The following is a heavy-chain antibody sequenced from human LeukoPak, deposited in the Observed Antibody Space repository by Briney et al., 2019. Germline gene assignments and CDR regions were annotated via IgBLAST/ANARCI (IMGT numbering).Heavy chain of an antibody. J-gene: IGHJ4*02. CDR2: IYHSGST. CDR1: GGSISSSSYY. D-gene: IGHD2-2*02. Sequence: TSETLSLTCTVSGGSISSSSYYWGWIRQPPGKGLEWIGSIYHSGSTYYNPSLKSRVTISVDTSKNQFSLKLSSVTAADTAVYYCARLFVVVPAAIPDYWGQGTLVTVSS. CDR3: ARLFVVVPAAIPDY. V-gene: IGHV4-39*07.